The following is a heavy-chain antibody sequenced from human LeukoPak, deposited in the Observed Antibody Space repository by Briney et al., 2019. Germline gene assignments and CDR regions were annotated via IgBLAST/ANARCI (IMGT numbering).Heavy chain of an antibody. CDR3: ARDVGPELLWFGELPYYYYYGMDV. D-gene: IGHD3-10*01. J-gene: IGHJ6*02. Sequence: ASVKVSCKASVYTFTSYGISWVRQAPGQGLEWMGWISAYNGNTNYAQKLQGRVTMTTDTSTSTAYMELRSLRSDDTAVYYCARDVGPELLWFGELPYYYYYGMDVWGQGTTVTVSS. CDR2: ISAYNGNT. V-gene: IGHV1-18*01. CDR1: VYTFTSYG.